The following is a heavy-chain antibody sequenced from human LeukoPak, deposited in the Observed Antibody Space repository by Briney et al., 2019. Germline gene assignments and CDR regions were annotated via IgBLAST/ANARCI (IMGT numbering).Heavy chain of an antibody. CDR2: IIPILGIA. CDR3: ARSIAVAGTGAENYYYYYGMDV. CDR1: GYTFTSYG. D-gene: IGHD6-19*01. V-gene: IGHV1-69*04. J-gene: IGHJ6*02. Sequence: ASVKVSCKASGYTFTSYGISWVRQAPGQGLEWMGRIIPILGIANYAQKFQGRVTITADKSTSTAYMELSSLRSEDTAVYYCARSIAVAGTGAENYYYYYGMDVWGQGTTVTVSS.